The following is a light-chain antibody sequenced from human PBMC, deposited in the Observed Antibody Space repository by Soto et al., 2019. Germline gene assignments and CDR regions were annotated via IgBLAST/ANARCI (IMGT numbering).Light chain of an antibody. CDR2: RVS. CDR3: QQYGNLPLT. J-gene: IGKJ4*01. CDR1: QTITT. Sequence: TQSPGTLSLSPGERATPSCRASQTITTLAWYQRKPGQAPRLLIYRVSSRATGVPDRFSGSGSGTDYTLTISRLEPEDFAVYYFQQYGNLPLTFGGGTKVDIK. V-gene: IGKV3-20*01.